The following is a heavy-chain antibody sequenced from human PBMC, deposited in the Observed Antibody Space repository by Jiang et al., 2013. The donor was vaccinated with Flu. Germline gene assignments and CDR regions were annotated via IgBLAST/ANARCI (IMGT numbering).Heavy chain of an antibody. Sequence: QLLESGGGVVQPGRSLRLSCAASGFTFRNFGMHWVRQAPGKGLEWVAVIWYDGSNINYVDSVKGRFTVSRDNSKNMLNLQMDSLRVDDTAVYFCARGSVVRGINFYFDYWGQGTLVTVSS. V-gene: IGHV3-33*01. J-gene: IGHJ4*02. CDR1: GFTFRNFG. D-gene: IGHD3-10*01. CDR2: IWYDGSNI. CDR3: ARGSVVRGINFYFDY.